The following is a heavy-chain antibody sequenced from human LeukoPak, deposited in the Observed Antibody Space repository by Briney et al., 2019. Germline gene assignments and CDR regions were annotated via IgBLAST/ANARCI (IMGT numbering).Heavy chain of an antibody. J-gene: IGHJ4*02. V-gene: IGHV3-23*01. Sequence: GGSLRLSCAASGFTFSSYDMHWVRQAPGKGLECVSALSASGDITYYADSVKGRFTVSRDNSKNTLYLQMNSLRAEDTAVYYCAKERYCSGGSCFHFSDSWGQGTLVTVSS. CDR1: GFTFSSYD. CDR3: AKERYCSGGSCFHFSDS. CDR2: LSASGDIT. D-gene: IGHD2-15*01.